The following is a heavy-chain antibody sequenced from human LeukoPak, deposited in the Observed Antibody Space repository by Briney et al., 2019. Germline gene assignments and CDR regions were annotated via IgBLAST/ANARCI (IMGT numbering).Heavy chain of an antibody. CDR2: IYHSGST. CDR1: GYSISSGYY. J-gene: IGHJ4*02. V-gene: IGHV4-38-2*02. D-gene: IGHD4-23*01. CDR3: ARSTVVNNLDY. Sequence: SETLSLTCTVSGYSISSGYYWGWIRQRPGKGLEWIGSIYHSGSTYYNPSLKSRVTISVDTSKNQFSLKLSSVTAADTAVYYCARSTVVNNLDYWGQGTLVTVSS.